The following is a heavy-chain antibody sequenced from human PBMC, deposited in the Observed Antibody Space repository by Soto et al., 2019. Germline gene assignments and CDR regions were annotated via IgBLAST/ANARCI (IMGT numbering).Heavy chain of an antibody. CDR2: FGTVVDP. D-gene: IGHD6-13*01. V-gene: IGHV3-13*05. Sequence: HPGGSLRLSCAASGFTFSSYDMHWVRQATGKGLEWVSAFGTVVDPFYPGSVKGRFTISRENSKNTLYLQMNSLRAEDTAVYYCASNSSSWPYWGQGTLVTVSS. CDR1: GFTFSSYD. J-gene: IGHJ4*02. CDR3: ASNSSSWPY.